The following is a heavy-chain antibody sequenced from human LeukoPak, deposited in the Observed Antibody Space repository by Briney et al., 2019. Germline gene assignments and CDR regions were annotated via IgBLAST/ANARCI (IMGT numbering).Heavy chain of an antibody. Sequence: ASAKVSCKASGYTFTSYDINWVRQATGQGLDGMGWMNPNSGNTGRAQKFQGRVTMTRNTSISTAYMELSSLRSADTAVYYCAIKSSLYYYYYMAVWGKGTTVTVSS. CDR1: GYTFTSYD. CDR3: AIKSSLYYYYYMAV. V-gene: IGHV1-8*01. CDR2: MNPNSGNT. J-gene: IGHJ6*03.